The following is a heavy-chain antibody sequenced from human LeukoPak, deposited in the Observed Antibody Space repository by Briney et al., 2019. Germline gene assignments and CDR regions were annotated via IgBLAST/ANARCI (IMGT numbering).Heavy chain of an antibody. CDR3: ARGAAMDGPYNWFDP. J-gene: IGHJ5*02. CDR2: ISTSRTTI. Sequence: GGSLRLSCAASGFTFSSYSMNWVRQAPGKGLVWVSYISTSRTTIYYADSVKGRFTISRDNAKNSVDLQMNSLRAEDTAVYYCARGAAMDGPYNWFDPWGQGTLVTVSS. D-gene: IGHD2-8*01. V-gene: IGHV3-48*01. CDR1: GFTFSSYS.